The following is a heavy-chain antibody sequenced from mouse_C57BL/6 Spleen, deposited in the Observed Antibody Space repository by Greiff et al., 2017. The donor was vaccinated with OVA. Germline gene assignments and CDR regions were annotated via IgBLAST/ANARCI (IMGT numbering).Heavy chain of an antibody. CDR1: GYTFTSYN. J-gene: IGHJ1*03. CDR2: IYPGNGDP. Sequence: QVQLQQSGAELVRPGASVKMSCKASGYTFTSYNMHWVKQTPRQGLEWIGAIYPGNGDPSYNQKFKGKATLTVDKSSGTAYMQLSRLTSEDSSFYFGASTRGYFDDWGTGTTLTVSS. V-gene: IGHV1-12*01. CDR3: ASTRGYFDD. D-gene: IGHD1-1*02.